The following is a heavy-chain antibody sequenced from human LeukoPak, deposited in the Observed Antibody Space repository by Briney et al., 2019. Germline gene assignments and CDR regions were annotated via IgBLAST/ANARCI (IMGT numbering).Heavy chain of an antibody. CDR1: GFTFSSYA. CDR3: AVQRTLWQQVLDH. V-gene: IGHV3-23*01. Sequence: LTGGSLRLSCAASGFTFSSYAMSWVRQAPGKGLEWVSGISDSGGRTYYADSVKGRFTISRDNSKNTLFLQMNSLRAEDTAVYYCAVQRTLWQQVLDHWGQGTLVTVSS. D-gene: IGHD6-13*01. J-gene: IGHJ4*02. CDR2: ISDSGGRT.